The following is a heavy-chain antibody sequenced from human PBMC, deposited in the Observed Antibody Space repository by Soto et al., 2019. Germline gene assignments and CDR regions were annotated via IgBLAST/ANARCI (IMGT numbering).Heavy chain of an antibody. CDR2: IYYSGST. V-gene: IGHV4-31*03. J-gene: IGHJ4*02. Sequence: SETLSLTCTVSGGSISSGGSYWSWLRQHPGKGLEWIGYIYYSGSTYYNPSLKSRVTISVDTSKNQFSLKLSSVTAADTAVYYCARDSDYGDPLDYWGQGTLVTVSS. D-gene: IGHD4-17*01. CDR1: GGSISSGGSY. CDR3: ARDSDYGDPLDY.